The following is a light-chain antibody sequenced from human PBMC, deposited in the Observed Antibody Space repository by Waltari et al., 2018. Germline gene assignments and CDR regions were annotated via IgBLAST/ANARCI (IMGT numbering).Light chain of an antibody. CDR2: SND. V-gene: IGLV1-44*01. Sequence: QSVLTQPPSASGAPGQRVSISCSGDSSNIGSNIVNWYQQFPGTAPRLLIYSNDQRPSGVPDRFSGSKSGTSGSLAISGLRSEDDADYYCTAWDDSLNGYWVFGGGTRLTVL. CDR1: SSNIGSNI. J-gene: IGLJ3*02. CDR3: TAWDDSLNGYWV.